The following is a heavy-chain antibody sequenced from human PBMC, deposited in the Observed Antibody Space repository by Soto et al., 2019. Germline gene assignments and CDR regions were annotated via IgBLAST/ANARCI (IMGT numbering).Heavy chain of an antibody. V-gene: IGHV3-30*03. CDR3: ARLPGPLVSVLYIYPVDARETPSDVDV. CDR2: VSFDGSNK. Sequence: QMQLVQSGGGVVQPGRSLRLSCAASGFTFSHYLMHWVRQAPGKGLEWVAVVSFDGSNKYYRDSVKGRFTISKDNGKNTLYLQMNDLRHEDTAVYYCARLPGPLVSVLYIYPVDARETPSDVDVWCQGTSVTVS. D-gene: IGHD2-21*02. J-gene: IGHJ6*02. CDR1: GFTFSHYL.